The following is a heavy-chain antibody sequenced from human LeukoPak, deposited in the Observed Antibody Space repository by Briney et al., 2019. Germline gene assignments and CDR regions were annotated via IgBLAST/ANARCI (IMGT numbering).Heavy chain of an antibody. CDR2: INPNSGGT. V-gene: IGHV1-2*02. J-gene: IGHJ4*02. Sequence: ASVKVSCKASGYTFTGYYMHWVRPAPGQGLEWMGWINPNSGGTNYAQKFQGRVTMTRDTSISTAYMELSRLRSDDTAVYYCARAYSGSYSDFDYWGQGTLVTVSS. CDR3: ARAYSGSYSDFDY. D-gene: IGHD1-26*01. CDR1: GYTFTGYY.